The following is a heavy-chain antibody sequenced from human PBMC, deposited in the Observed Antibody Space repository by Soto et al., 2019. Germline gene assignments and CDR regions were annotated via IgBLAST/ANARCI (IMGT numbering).Heavy chain of an antibody. D-gene: IGHD3-3*01. Sequence: EVQLVESGGGLVKPGGSLRLSCAASGFTFSSYSMNWVRQAPGKGLEWVSSISSSSSYIYYADSVKGRFTISRDNAKNSLYLQMNSLSAEDTAVYYCARDRLRGFLEWPNYYYYGMDVWGQGTTVTVSS. J-gene: IGHJ6*02. CDR2: ISSSSSYI. CDR3: ARDRLRGFLEWPNYYYYGMDV. V-gene: IGHV3-21*01. CDR1: GFTFSSYS.